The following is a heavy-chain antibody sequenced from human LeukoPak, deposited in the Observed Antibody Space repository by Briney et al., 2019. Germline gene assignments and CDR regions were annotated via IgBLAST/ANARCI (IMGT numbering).Heavy chain of an antibody. CDR1: GGSISSSNW. CDR2: IYHSGST. CDR3: ARGASSSWYDYYGMDV. J-gene: IGHJ6*02. D-gene: IGHD6-13*01. V-gene: IGHV4-4*02. Sequence: NPSGTLYLTCAVSGGSISSSNWWSWVRQPPGKGLEWIGEIYHSGSTNYNPSLKSRVTISVDKSKNQFSLKLSSVTAADTAVYYCARGASSSWYDYYGMDVWGQGTTVTVSS.